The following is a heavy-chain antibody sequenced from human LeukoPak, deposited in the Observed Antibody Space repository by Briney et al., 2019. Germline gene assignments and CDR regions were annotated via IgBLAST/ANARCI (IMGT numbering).Heavy chain of an antibody. CDR3: VRDGTPIGNFDWVGLGGMDV. CDR2: IYSADST. J-gene: IGHJ6*02. D-gene: IGHD3-9*01. Sequence: GGFLRLSCAASGFAFSDYYMSWIRQAPGKGLQWVSLIYSADSTYYADSVKGRFAISRDNSKNTVYLQMNSLSADDTAIYYCVRDGTPIGNFDWVGLGGMDVWGQGTTVTVSS. V-gene: IGHV3-66*01. CDR1: GFAFSDYY.